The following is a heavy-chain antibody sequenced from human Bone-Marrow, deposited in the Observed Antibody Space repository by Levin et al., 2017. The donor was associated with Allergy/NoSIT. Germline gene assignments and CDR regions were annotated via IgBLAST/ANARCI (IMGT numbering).Heavy chain of an antibody. V-gene: IGHV1-69*13. J-gene: IGHJ5*02. CDR1: GGTFSSYA. D-gene: IGHD3-3*01. CDR2: IIPIFGTA. Sequence: SVKVSCKASGGTFSSYAISWVRQAPGQGLEWKGGIIPIFGTANYAQKFQGRVTITADESTSTAYMELSSLRSEDTAVYYCARSPNYDFWSGFVGWFDPWGQGTLVTVSS. CDR3: ARSPNYDFWSGFVGWFDP.